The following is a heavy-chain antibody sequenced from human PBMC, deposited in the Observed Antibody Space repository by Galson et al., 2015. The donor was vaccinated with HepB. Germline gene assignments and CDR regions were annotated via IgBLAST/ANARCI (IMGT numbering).Heavy chain of an antibody. V-gene: IGHV3-30*18. D-gene: IGHD2-21*02. Sequence: SLRLSCAASGFRFSICWMSWVRQAPGKGLEWVAVISYDGSNKYYADSVKGRFTISRDNSKNTLYLQMNSLRAEDTAVYYCAKDPRLWGQGTLVTVSS. J-gene: IGHJ4*02. CDR1: GFRFSICW. CDR2: ISYDGSNK. CDR3: AKDPRL.